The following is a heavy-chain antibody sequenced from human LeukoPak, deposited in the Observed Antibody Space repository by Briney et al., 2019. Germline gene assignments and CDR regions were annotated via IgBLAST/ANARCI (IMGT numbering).Heavy chain of an antibody. D-gene: IGHD2-8*01. J-gene: IGHJ4*02. CDR3: ARMKMLD. CDR2: ISTSSGST. Sequence: PGGSLSLSCAASGFSFSDFYMSWIRQAPGKGLEWVSYISTSSGSTNYADSVKGRFTISRDNAKNSLYLQMTGLRAEDTAVYYCARMKMLDWGQGTPVIVSS. CDR1: GFSFSDFY. V-gene: IGHV3-11*03.